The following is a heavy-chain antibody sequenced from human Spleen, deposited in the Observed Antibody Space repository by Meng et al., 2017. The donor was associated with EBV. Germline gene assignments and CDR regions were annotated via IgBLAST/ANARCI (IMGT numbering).Heavy chain of an antibody. J-gene: IGHJ4*02. CDR1: GGSVSRGSYY. V-gene: IGHV4-61*01. CDR3: ASGSGGNFDF. Sequence: QVQLQESGPGLVKPSETLSLTCTVSGGSVSRGSYYWSWIRQPPGKGLEWIGYIYHSGSTKYNPSLTSRVTISVDTSKNQFSLNLRSVTAADTAVYFCASGSGGNFDFWGQGTLVTVSS. D-gene: IGHD3-16*01. CDR2: IYHSGST.